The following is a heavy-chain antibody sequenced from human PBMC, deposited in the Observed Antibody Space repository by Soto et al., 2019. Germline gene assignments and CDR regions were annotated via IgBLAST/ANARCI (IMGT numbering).Heavy chain of an antibody. J-gene: IGHJ4*02. V-gene: IGHV4-30-2*01. CDR3: ASSGYSYGAFGY. CDR2: IYHSGST. D-gene: IGHD5-18*01. CDR1: DGYIISRGYS. Sequence: SHTYTVADGYIISRGYSWSWKRQPPGKGLEWIGYIYHSGSTYYNPSLKSRVTISVDRSKNQFSLKLSSVTAADTAVYYCASSGYSYGAFGYWGQGTLVTVSS.